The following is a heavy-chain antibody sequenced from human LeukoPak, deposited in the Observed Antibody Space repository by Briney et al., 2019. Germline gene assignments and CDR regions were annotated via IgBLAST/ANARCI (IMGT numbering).Heavy chain of an antibody. J-gene: IGHJ4*02. CDR2: IYYSGST. CDR1: GGSISSYY. D-gene: IGHD3-22*01. V-gene: IGHV4-59*08. CDR3: ARASYDSSGYYFL. Sequence: SETLSLTCTVSGGSISSYYWSWIRQPPGKGLEWIGYIYYSGSTNYNPSLKSRVTISVDTSKNQFSLKLSSVTAADTAVYYCARASYDSSGYYFLWGQGTLVTVSS.